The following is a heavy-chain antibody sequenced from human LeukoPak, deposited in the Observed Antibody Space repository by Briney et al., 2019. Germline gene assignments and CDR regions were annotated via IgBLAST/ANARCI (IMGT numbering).Heavy chain of an antibody. CDR3: ARETGSSWYLDYYYMDV. Sequence: GGSLRLSCAASGFTFSSYEMNWVRQAPGKGLEWVSYISSSGSTIYYADSVKGRFTISRDNAKNSLYLQMNSLRAEDTAVYYCARETGSSWYLDYYYMDVWGKGTTVTASS. CDR1: GFTFSSYE. D-gene: IGHD6-13*01. CDR2: ISSSGSTI. V-gene: IGHV3-48*03. J-gene: IGHJ6*03.